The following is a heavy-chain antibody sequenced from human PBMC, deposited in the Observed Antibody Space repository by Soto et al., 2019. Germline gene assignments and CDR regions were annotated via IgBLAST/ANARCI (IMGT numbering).Heavy chain of an antibody. J-gene: IGHJ4*02. V-gene: IGHV1-18*01. Sequence: QVQLVQSGAEVKKPGASVKVSCKASGYTFTSYGISWVRQAPGQGLEWMGWISAYNGNTNYAQKLQGRVNMTTDTSTSTAYMELRSLRSDDTSVYYCARARDYYDSSGYSPFWGQGTLVTVSS. CDR1: GYTFTSYG. CDR3: ARARDYYDSSGYSPF. D-gene: IGHD3-22*01. CDR2: ISAYNGNT.